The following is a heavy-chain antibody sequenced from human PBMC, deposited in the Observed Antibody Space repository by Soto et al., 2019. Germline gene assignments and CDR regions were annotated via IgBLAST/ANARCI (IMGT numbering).Heavy chain of an antibody. CDR3: AAAVPAEYVFPYYYMDV. CDR2: IYYSGSA. Sequence: SETLSLTCTVSGASTSSYHWSWIRQTPGKGLEWIGYIYYSGSANYNPSPKSRVTFSVDTSKNQVSLKLSSVTAADTGVYYCAAAVPAEYVFPYYYMDVWGKGTTVTVSS. CDR1: GASTSSYH. D-gene: IGHD3-16*01. J-gene: IGHJ6*03. V-gene: IGHV4-59*01.